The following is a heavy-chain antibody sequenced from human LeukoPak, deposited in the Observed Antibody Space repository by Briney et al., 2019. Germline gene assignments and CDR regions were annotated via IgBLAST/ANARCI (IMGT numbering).Heavy chain of an antibody. CDR2: FYNGGST. Sequence: PSETLSLTCTVSGGSISNNYWYWIRQSPGTGLEWIGNFYNGGSTNYNPSLKSRVTISVDTSKNQFFLKLNSVTAADTAVYYCAKSHFWTGYPSDYWGQGILVTVSS. CDR3: AKSHFWTGYPSDY. D-gene: IGHD3/OR15-3a*01. V-gene: IGHV4-59*01. CDR1: GGSISNNY. J-gene: IGHJ4*02.